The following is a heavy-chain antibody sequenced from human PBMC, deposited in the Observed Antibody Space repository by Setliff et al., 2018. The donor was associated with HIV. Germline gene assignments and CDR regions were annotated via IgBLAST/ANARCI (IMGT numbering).Heavy chain of an antibody. Sequence: ASVKVSCKASGYTSSNYYVHWVRQAPGQGLEWMGMINPGGDYRSYTQKFQGRINLATASSTSTVYMELSSLRYEDTAVYYCARASYYYDSSGWVDYWGQGTLVTVSS. D-gene: IGHD3-22*01. CDR3: ARASYYYDSSGWVDY. J-gene: IGHJ4*02. CDR2: INPGGDYR. V-gene: IGHV1-46*01. CDR1: GYTSSNYY.